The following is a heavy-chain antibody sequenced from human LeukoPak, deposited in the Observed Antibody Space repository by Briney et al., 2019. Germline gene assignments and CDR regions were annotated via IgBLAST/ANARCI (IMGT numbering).Heavy chain of an antibody. CDR1: GFTFSSYG. D-gene: IGHD6-13*01. CDR3: ARAGSIAAAFSTYNWFDP. V-gene: IGHV3-33*01. Sequence: PGGSLRLSCAASGFTFSSYGMHWVRQAPGKGLEWVAVIWYDGSNKYYADSAKGRFTISRDNSKNTLYLQMNSLRAEDTAVYYCARAGSIAAAFSTYNWFDPWGQGTLVTVSS. CDR2: IWYDGSNK. J-gene: IGHJ5*02.